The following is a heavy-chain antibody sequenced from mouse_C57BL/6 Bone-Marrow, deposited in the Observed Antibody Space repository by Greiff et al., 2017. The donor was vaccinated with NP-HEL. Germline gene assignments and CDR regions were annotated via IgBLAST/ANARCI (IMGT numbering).Heavy chain of an antibody. D-gene: IGHD2-10*01. V-gene: IGHV1-50*01. CDR3: AGSYFYAMDY. J-gene: IGHJ4*01. CDR2: IDPSDSYT. Sequence: VQLQQPGAELVKPGASVKLSCKASGYTFTSYWMQWVKQRPGQGLEWIGEIDPSDSYTNYNQKFKGKATLTVDTSSSTAYMQLSSLTSEDSAVYYCAGSYFYAMDYWGQGTSVTVSS. CDR1: GYTFTSYW.